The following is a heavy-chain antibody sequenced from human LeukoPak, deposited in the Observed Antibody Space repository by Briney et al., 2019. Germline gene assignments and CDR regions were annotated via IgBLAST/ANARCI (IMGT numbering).Heavy chain of an antibody. CDR3: EKDLFPIQIQEYYFDY. CDR1: GFTFSIYA. J-gene: IGHJ4*02. Sequence: PGGSLRPACAVSGFTFSIYAMSWVRQAPGEGLEWVSAIIGSGGSTYYADSVKGRLTISRDNSKNTLYLQMNSLRAEDTAVYYCEKDLFPIQIQEYYFDYWGQGTLVTVSS. CDR2: IIGSGGST. D-gene: IGHD5-18*01. V-gene: IGHV3-23*01.